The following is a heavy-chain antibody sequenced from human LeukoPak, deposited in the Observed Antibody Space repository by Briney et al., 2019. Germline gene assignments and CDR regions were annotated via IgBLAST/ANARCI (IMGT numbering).Heavy chain of an antibody. V-gene: IGHV4-38-2*02. Sequence: SETLSLTCTVSGYSISSGYYWDWIRQPPGKGLEWIGNIYHSRSTYYNPSLRSRVTISVDTSKNQFSLKLNSVTAADTAVYYCAKNSGYYHPYYIDHWGQGTLVTVSS. D-gene: IGHD3-22*01. J-gene: IGHJ4*02. CDR3: AKNSGYYHPYYIDH. CDR2: IYHSRST. CDR1: GYSISSGYY.